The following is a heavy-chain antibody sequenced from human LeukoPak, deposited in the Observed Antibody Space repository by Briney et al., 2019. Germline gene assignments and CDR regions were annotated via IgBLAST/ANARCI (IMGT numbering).Heavy chain of an antibody. V-gene: IGHV3-30*02. CDR2: IRYDGTNK. D-gene: IGHD4-17*01. CDR3: AKDRDYGDYPSAYYYYMDV. Sequence: GGSLRLSCAASGFTFSTYGIHWVRQAPGKGLEWVAFIRYDGTNKWYADSVKGRFTISRDNSKNMLYLQMNSLRAEDTAVYHCAKDRDYGDYPSAYYYYMDVWGKGTAVTVSS. J-gene: IGHJ6*03. CDR1: GFTFSTYG.